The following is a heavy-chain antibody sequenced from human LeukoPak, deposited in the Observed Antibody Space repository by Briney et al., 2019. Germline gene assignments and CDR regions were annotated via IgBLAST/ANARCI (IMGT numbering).Heavy chain of an antibody. CDR3: AKGGGYGDYEFDY. J-gene: IGHJ4*02. Sequence: GGSLRLSCAASGFTFSSYAMSWVRQAPGKGLGWVSAISGSGGSTYYADSVKGRFTISRDNSKNTLYLQMNSLRAEDTAVYYCAKGGGYGDYEFDYWGQGTLVTVSS. CDR1: GFTFSSYA. CDR2: ISGSGGST. D-gene: IGHD4-17*01. V-gene: IGHV3-23*01.